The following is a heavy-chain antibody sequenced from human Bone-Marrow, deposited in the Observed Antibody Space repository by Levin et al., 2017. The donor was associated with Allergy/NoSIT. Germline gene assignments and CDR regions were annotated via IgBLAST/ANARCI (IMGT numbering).Heavy chain of an antibody. CDR1: GFTFSRYA. CDR3: AKDDNSGSGSYTWGNFDN. V-gene: IGHV3-23*01. D-gene: IGHD3-16*01. Sequence: PGGSLRLSCAASGFTFSRYAMSWVRQAPGKGLEWVSGICDSGGCTVYADSVQGRFTISRDNSKNTVYLQMNTLRVEDTAVYYCAKDDNSGSGSYTWGNFDNWGRGTLVTVSP. J-gene: IGHJ4*02. CDR2: ICDSGGCT.